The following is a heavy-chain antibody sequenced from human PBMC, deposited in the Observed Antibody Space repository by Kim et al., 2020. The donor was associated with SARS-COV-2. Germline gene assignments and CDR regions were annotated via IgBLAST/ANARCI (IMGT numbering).Heavy chain of an antibody. V-gene: IGHV3-49*04. CDR1: GFTFEYNA. CDR3: GIGGYIDKYLGY. J-gene: IGHJ4*02. CDR2: IRREANHGST. D-gene: IGHD2-15*01. Sequence: GGSLRLSCAASGFTFEYNAICWVRQAPGKGLEWVALIRREANHGSTEYAASVQGTVTIASDKYKSIVHMQRKSLEDKATSYYSCGIGGYIDKYLGYGGQG.